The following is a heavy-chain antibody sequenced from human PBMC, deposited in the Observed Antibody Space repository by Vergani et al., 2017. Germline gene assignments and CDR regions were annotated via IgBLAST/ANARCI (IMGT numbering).Heavy chain of an antibody. J-gene: IGHJ6*03. CDR1: GYSFTSYW. D-gene: IGHD6-19*01. CDR3: AXMDSSPRSPYYYYYYMDV. V-gene: IGHV5-51*01. Sequence: EVQLVQSGAEVKKPGESLKISCKGSGYSFTSYWIGWVRQMPGKGLEWMGIIYPGDSDTRYSPSFQGQVTISADKSISTAYLQWSSLKASDTAMYYCAXMDSSPRSPYYYYYYMDVWGKGTTVTVSS. CDR2: IYPGDSDT.